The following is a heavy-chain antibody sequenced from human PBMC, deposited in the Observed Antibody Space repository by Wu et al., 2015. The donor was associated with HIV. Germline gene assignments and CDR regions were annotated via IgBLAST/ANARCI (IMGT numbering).Heavy chain of an antibody. CDR2: IIPIFGKP. CDR3: ARGLRDILTGYYSAFDY. D-gene: IGHD3-9*01. Sequence: QVHLVQSGAEVKKPRSSVKVSCKASGDTFSTSTFTWVRQTPGQGLQWMGGIIPIFGKPHYARRFQGKVTITADESTSTVYMEMSTLRSEDTAVYYCARGLRDILTGYYSAFDYWGQGTLVIISS. V-gene: IGHV1-69*12. J-gene: IGHJ4*02. CDR1: GDTFSTST.